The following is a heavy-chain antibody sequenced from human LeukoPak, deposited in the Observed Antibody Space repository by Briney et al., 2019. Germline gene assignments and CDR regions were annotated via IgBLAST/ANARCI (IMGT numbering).Heavy chain of an antibody. Sequence: PSETLSLTCAVYGGSFSGYYWSWIRQPPGKGLEWIGEINHSGSTNYNPSLKSRVTISVDTSKKQFSLKLSSVTAADTAVYYCARGNFWSGYSWGQGTLVTVSS. CDR2: INHSGST. D-gene: IGHD3-3*01. CDR3: ARGNFWSGYS. J-gene: IGHJ4*02. V-gene: IGHV4-34*01. CDR1: GGSFSGYY.